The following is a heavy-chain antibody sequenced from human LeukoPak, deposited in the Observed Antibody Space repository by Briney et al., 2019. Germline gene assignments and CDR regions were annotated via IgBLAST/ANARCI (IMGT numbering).Heavy chain of an antibody. CDR2: ISSSSSTI. V-gene: IGHV3-48*01. D-gene: IGHD3-10*01. CDR1: GFTFSSYN. Sequence: GGSLRLSCAASGFTFSSYNMNWVRQAPGKGLEWVSYISSSSSTIYHADSVKGRFTVSRDNAKNSLYLQMSSLRAEDTAVYYCARGPPFGSGTYYVDYWGQGTQVTVSS. J-gene: IGHJ4*02. CDR3: ARGPPFGSGTYYVDY.